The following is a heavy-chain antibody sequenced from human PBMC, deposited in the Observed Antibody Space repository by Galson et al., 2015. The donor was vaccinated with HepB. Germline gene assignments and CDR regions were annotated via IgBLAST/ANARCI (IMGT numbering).Heavy chain of an antibody. CDR3: ANSYGYFGWFDP. Sequence: SVKVSCKASGYTFTSYYMHWVRQAPGQGLEWMRIINPSGGSTSYAQKFQGRVTMTRDTSTSTVYMELSSLRSEDTAVYYCANSYGYFGWFDPWGQGTLVTVSS. CDR1: GYTFTSYY. V-gene: IGHV1-46*01. D-gene: IGHD5-18*01. CDR2: INPSGGST. J-gene: IGHJ5*02.